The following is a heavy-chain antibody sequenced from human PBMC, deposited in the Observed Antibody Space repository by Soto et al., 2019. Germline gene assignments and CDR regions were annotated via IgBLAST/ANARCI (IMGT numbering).Heavy chain of an antibody. V-gene: IGHV1-46*01. J-gene: IGHJ4*02. CDR3: ARVRGGGSEYFFDY. D-gene: IGHD2-15*01. CDR1: GYTFTRYN. Sequence: ASVKVSCKASGYTFTRYNVHWVRQAPGQGLEWMAIINPSGGTTYYVQKFEGRVTLTTDTSTSTVYMELSSLRSDDTAVYYCARVRGGGSEYFFDYWRQGTLVTVYS. CDR2: INPSGGTT.